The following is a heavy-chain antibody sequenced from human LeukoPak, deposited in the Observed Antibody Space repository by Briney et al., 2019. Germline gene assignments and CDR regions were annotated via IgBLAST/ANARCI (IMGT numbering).Heavy chain of an antibody. Sequence: SETLSLTCTVSGGSISSSSDYWGWIRQAPGKGLEWIGSIYYHENTYYNSSLKSRATISVDTSKNQFSLRLTSVTAADTAVYYCARQTGSGLFILPGGQGTLVTVSS. CDR2: IYYHENT. D-gene: IGHD3/OR15-3a*01. CDR1: GGSISSSSDY. V-gene: IGHV4-39*01. CDR3: ARQTGSGLFILP. J-gene: IGHJ4*02.